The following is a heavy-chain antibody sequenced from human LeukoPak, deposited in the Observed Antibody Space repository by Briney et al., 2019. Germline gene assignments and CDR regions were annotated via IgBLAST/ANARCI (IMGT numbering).Heavy chain of an antibody. Sequence: GGSLRLSCAASGFTFSNYRMNWVRQAPGKGLEWVSSISSSSIYIYYADSVKGRFTISRDNAKNSLYLQMNSLRAEDTAVYYCARVHKQQLADYWGQGTLVTVSS. CDR1: GFTFSNYR. D-gene: IGHD6-13*01. J-gene: IGHJ4*02. CDR2: ISSSSIYI. V-gene: IGHV3-21*01. CDR3: ARVHKQQLADY.